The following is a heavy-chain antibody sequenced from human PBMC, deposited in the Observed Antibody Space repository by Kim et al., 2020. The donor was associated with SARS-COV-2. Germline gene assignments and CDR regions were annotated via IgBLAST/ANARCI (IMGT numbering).Heavy chain of an antibody. Sequence: TNYTPSLKRRVTISVDTSKNQFSLKLSSVTAADTAVYYWARSMFAGWFDPWGQGTLVTVSS. J-gene: IGHJ5*02. V-gene: IGHV4-59*01. CDR2: T. D-gene: IGHD3-16*01. CDR3: ARSMFAGWFDP.